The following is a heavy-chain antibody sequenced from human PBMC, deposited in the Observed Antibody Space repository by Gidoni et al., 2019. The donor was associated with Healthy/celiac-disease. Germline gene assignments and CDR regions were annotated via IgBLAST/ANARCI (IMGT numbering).Heavy chain of an antibody. Sequence: EVQLVESGGGLVQPGRSLRLSGTASGFTFGDYAMSWFRQAPGKGLGWVGFIRSKAYGGTTEYAASVKGRFTISRDDSKSIAYLQMNSLKTEDTAVYYCTRDRGVYCSSTSCYYYYYMDVWGKGTTVTVSS. J-gene: IGHJ6*03. CDR3: TRDRGVYCSSTSCYYYYYMDV. CDR2: IRSKAYGGTT. CDR1: GFTFGDYA. D-gene: IGHD2-2*01. V-gene: IGHV3-49*03.